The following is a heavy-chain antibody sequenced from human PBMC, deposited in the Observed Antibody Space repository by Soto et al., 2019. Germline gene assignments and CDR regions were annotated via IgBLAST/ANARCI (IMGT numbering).Heavy chain of an antibody. D-gene: IGHD3-10*01. CDR3: AKVGSGSYSAHS. CDR2: ISFSGVNR. Sequence: EVQLLESGGGLLQPGGSLRLSCAASGFTFSSYAMNWVRQAPGKGLEWVSTISFSGVNRHYADSVKGRFTISRDNSKNTLYLQMNSLRAEDTAIYYCAKVGSGSYSAHSWGQGTLVTVSS. CDR1: GFTFSSYA. V-gene: IGHV3-23*01. J-gene: IGHJ4*02.